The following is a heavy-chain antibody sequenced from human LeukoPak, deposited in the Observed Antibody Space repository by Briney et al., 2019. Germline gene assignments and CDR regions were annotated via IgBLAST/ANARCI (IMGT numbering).Heavy chain of an antibody. Sequence: GGTLRLSCAASGFTFSSYGWTWFRQAQGKGFEWFPAIGGSGDTTYYADSVKGRFTISRDNSKNTLYLQMNSLRAEDTAVYYCARRAGAYSHPYDYWGQGTLVTVSS. CDR3: ARRAGAYSHPYDY. D-gene: IGHD4/OR15-4a*01. CDR1: GFTFSSYG. CDR2: IGGSGDTT. J-gene: IGHJ4*02. V-gene: IGHV3-23*01.